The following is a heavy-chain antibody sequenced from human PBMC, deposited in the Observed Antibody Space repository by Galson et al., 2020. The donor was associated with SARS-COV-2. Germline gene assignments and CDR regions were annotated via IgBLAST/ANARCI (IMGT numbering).Heavy chain of an antibody. Sequence: SQTLSLTCAVYGGSFSGYSWTWMRQTPGKGLEWIAEITSSGGSNYSPSLRSRVTIFSDTSKNQFSLKLKSVTAADTGVYYCSRGSVTVVPSPILGLGPFYYYFSMDVWGQGTTVTVSS. V-gene: IGHV4-34*01. CDR3: SRGSVTVVPSPILGLGPFYYYFSMDV. D-gene: IGHD2-2*02. CDR1: GGSFSGYS. J-gene: IGHJ6*02. CDR2: ITSSGGS.